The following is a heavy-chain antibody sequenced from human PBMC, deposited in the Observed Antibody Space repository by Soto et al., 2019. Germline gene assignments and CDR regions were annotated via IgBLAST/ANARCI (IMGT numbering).Heavy chain of an antibody. CDR1: GGSISSGGYY. D-gene: IGHD3-10*01. Sequence: SETLSLTCTVSGGSISSGGYYWSWIRQHPGKGLEWIGYIYYSGSTYYNPSLKSRVTISVDTSKNQFSLKLSSVTAADTAVYYCARDRGVVSYYYYYGMDVWGQGTTVTAP. J-gene: IGHJ6*02. CDR3: ARDRGVVSYYYYYGMDV. CDR2: IYYSGST. V-gene: IGHV4-31*03.